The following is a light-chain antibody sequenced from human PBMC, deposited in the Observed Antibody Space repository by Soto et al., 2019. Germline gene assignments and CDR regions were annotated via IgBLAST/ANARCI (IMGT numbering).Light chain of an antibody. CDR3: SSYTTSRTGV. J-gene: IGLJ3*02. Sequence: QSALTQPASVSGSPGQSITISCTGTSSDVGGYNYVSWYQQHPGKAPKVIIYEVSHRPSGVSNRFSGSKSGSTASLTISGLHTEDEADYYCSSYTTSRTGVFGGGTKLTVL. V-gene: IGLV2-14*01. CDR1: SSDVGGYNY. CDR2: EVS.